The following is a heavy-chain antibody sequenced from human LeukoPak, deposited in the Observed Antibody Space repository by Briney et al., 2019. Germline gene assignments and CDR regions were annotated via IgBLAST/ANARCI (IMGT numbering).Heavy chain of an antibody. CDR2: INPNSGGT. J-gene: IGHJ4*02. CDR1: GYTFTGYY. D-gene: IGHD6-6*01. CDR3: ARERIAARLFDY. V-gene: IGHV1-2*02. Sequence: ASVKVSCKASGYTFTGYYMHWVRQAPGQGLEWMGWINPNSGGTNYAQKFQGRVTMTRDTSISTAYVELSRLRSDDTAVYYCARERIAARLFDYWGQGTLVTVSS.